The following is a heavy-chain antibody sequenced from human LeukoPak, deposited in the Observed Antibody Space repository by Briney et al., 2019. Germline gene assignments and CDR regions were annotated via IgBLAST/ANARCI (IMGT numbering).Heavy chain of an antibody. Sequence: ASVKVSCKASGYTFTSYAMHWVRQSPGQRLEWMGWINAGNGNTKYSQKFQGRVTITRDTSASTAYMELSSLRSEDTAVYYCARGWSWELLPAYYFDYWGQGTLVTVSS. D-gene: IGHD1-26*01. CDR1: GYTFTSYA. CDR2: INAGNGNT. V-gene: IGHV1-3*01. J-gene: IGHJ4*02. CDR3: ARGWSWELLPAYYFDY.